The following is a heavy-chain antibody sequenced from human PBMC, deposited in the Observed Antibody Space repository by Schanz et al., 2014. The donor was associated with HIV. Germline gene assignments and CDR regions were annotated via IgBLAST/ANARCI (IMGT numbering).Heavy chain of an antibody. CDR1: GGTFSSHA. Sequence: QVQLVQSGAEVKKPGSSVKVSCKASGGTFSSHAISWVRQAPGQGLEWMGGILPTFATANYAQKFQGRVTITADESTSTAYMELSSLRSEDTAVYFCARDFNIGDQYYFDHWGQGTLVTVSS. V-gene: IGHV1-69*01. D-gene: IGHD2-21*02. CDR3: ARDFNIGDQYYFDH. CDR2: ILPTFATA. J-gene: IGHJ4*02.